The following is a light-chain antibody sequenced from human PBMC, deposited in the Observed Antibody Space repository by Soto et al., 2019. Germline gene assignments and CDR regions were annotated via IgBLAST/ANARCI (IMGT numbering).Light chain of an antibody. CDR1: QSVLYSSNNKNY. J-gene: IGKJ5*01. Sequence: DIVMTQSPDSPAVSLGERATINCKSSQSVLYSSNNKNYLAWYQQKPGQPPKLLIYWASTRESGVPDRFSGSGSGTDFTLTISSLQAEDVAVYYCQQYHSDPITFGQGTRLEIK. CDR3: QQYHSDPIT. CDR2: WAS. V-gene: IGKV4-1*01.